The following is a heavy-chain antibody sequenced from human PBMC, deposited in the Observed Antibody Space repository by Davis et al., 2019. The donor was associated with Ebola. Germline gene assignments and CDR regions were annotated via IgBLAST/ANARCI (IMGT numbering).Heavy chain of an antibody. V-gene: IGHV1-46*01. CDR2: INPSGGST. D-gene: IGHD1-26*01. J-gene: IGHJ6*02. CDR3: ARGFTTDYYYYGMDV. Sequence: ASVKVSCKASGYTFTSYYMHWVRQAPGQGLEWMGIINPSGGSTSYAQKFQGRVTMTRNTSISTAYMELSSLRSEDTAVYYCARGFTTDYYYYGMDVWGQGTTVTVSS. CDR1: GYTFTSYY.